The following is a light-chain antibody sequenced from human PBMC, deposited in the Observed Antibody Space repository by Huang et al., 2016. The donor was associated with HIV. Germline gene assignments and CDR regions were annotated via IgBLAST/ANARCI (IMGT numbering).Light chain of an antibody. CDR3: QQLRSYPLT. CDR1: QGISTS. J-gene: IGKJ4*01. Sequence: IQLTQSPSSLSASIGDRVTITCRTSQGISTSLAWYQQKPGKAPNLLIFDASSLRSGVPSRFSGSRSGTVFTLSISSLQPEDFATYFCQQLRSYPLTFGGGTKVEIK. CDR2: DAS. V-gene: IGKV1-9*01.